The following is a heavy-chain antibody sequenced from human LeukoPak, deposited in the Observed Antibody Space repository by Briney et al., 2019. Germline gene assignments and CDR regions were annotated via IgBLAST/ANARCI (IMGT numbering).Heavy chain of an antibody. D-gene: IGHD2-2*01. CDR3: ARELGYCSSTSCYDLDY. CDR1: GGSFSGYY. J-gene: IGHJ4*02. Sequence: SETLSLTCAVYGGSFSGYYWSWIRQPPGRGLEWIGEINHSGSTNYNPSLKSRVTISVDTSKNQFSLKLSSVTAADTAVYYCARELGYCSSTSCYDLDYWGQGTLVTVSS. V-gene: IGHV4-34*01. CDR2: INHSGST.